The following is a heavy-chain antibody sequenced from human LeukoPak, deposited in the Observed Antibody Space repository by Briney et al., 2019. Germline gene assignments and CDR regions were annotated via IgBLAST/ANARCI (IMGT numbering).Heavy chain of an antibody. Sequence: GGSLRLSCAASGFTFGTFWMSWVRQAPGKGLEWVAFIRYDGSPKYYADSVKGRFTISRDNSKNTLYLQMNSLRAEDTAVYYCAKDRPTPYFDYWGQGTLIAVSS. J-gene: IGHJ4*02. V-gene: IGHV3-30*02. CDR2: IRYDGSPK. D-gene: IGHD4-17*01. CDR3: AKDRPTPYFDY. CDR1: GFTFGTFW.